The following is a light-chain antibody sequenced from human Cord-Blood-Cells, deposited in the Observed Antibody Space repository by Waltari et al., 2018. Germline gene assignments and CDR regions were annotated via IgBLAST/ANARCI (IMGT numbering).Light chain of an antibody. CDR2: EVS. CDR3: SSYTSSSTLYV. CDR1: SSDVGGYNY. V-gene: IGLV2-14*01. Sequence: QSALTQPASVSGSPGQSITISCPGTSSDVGGYNYFPWYQQHPGKAPKLMIYEVSNRPSGVSNRFADSKSGNTASLTISGLQAEDEADYYCSSYTSSSTLYVFGMGTKVTVL. J-gene: IGLJ1*01.